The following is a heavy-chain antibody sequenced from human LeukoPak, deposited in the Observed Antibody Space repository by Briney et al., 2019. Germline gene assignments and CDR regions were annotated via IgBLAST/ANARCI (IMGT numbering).Heavy chain of an antibody. Sequence: GGSLRLSCVASEFTFRSYDMHWVRQAPGKGLEWIAYLSSSGSAFSYADSVKGRFTIARDNAKNSVYLEMNSLRADDTAVYYCARSARLMKGVVEVTALDDWGQGTLVTVSS. CDR2: LSSSGSAF. J-gene: IGHJ4*02. CDR3: ARSARLMKGVVEVTALDD. CDR1: EFTFRSYD. V-gene: IGHV3-48*03. D-gene: IGHD3-3*01.